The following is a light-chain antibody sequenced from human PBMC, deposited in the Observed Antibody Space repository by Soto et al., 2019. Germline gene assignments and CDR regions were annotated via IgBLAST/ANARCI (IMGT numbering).Light chain of an antibody. J-gene: IGKJ3*01. V-gene: IGKV1D-12*01. Sequence: DIQMTQSPSSVSASVGDRVSITCRASQGISNWLAWYQQKPGRAPKLLIYAASSLQSRVSSRFSGSGSWTDITLTISSLQPEDFATYYCQQGNSFPFTFGPGTKVDIK. CDR2: AAS. CDR1: QGISNW. CDR3: QQGNSFPFT.